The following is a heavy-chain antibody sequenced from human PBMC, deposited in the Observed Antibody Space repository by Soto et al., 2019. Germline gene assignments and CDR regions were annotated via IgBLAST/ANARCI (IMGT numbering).Heavy chain of an antibody. Sequence: GESLKISCKGSGYSFTSYWISWVRQMPGKGLEWMGRIDPSDSYTNYSPSFQGHVTISADKSISTAYLQWSSLKASDNAMYYCAMRLHLGYCSGGSCYFPDYWGQGTLVTVSS. V-gene: IGHV5-10-1*01. CDR3: AMRLHLGYCSGGSCYFPDY. J-gene: IGHJ4*02. D-gene: IGHD2-15*01. CDR2: IDPSDSYT. CDR1: GYSFTSYW.